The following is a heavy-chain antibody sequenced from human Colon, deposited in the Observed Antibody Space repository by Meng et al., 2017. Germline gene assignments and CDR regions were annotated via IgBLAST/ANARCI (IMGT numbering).Heavy chain of an antibody. Sequence: QVQLVQSGVEGKKPGASVKVSCKTSGYTFTSSGITWVRQAPGQGLEWVGWISPYNGNTDYAQNLQGRVTLTTDTSTNTAYMELRSLRSDDMAVYYCARGLYGSGSYSNYWGQGTLVTVSS. J-gene: IGHJ4*02. V-gene: IGHV1-18*03. CDR3: ARGLYGSGSYSNY. CDR1: GYTFTSSG. CDR2: ISPYNGNT. D-gene: IGHD3-10*01.